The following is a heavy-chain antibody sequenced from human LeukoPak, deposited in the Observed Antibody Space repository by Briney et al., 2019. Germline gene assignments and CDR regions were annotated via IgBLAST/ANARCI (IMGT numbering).Heavy chain of an antibody. CDR2: ISSDGNTT. CDR1: GFTISTYW. V-gene: IGHV3-74*01. J-gene: IGHJ2*01. Sequence: PGGSLRLSCAASGFTISTYWMHWVRQAPGKGLVWVARISSDGNTTRYADFVEGRFAISRDNAKNTLYLQMNSLRAEDTAVYYCARHSGATVTPDNWCFDLWGRGTLVTVSS. D-gene: IGHD4-17*01. CDR3: ARHSGATVTPDNWCFDL.